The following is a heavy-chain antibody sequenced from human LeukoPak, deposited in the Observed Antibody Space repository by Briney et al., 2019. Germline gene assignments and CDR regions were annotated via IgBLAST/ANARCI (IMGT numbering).Heavy chain of an antibody. CDR2: IYYSGST. Sequence: PSETLSLTCTVSGGSISFYYWSWTRQPPGKGLEWIGYIYYSGSTNYNPSLKSRVTISVDTSKNQFSLKLTSVTAADTAVYYCARGDGYSFDYWGQGTLVTVSS. CDR3: ARGDGYSFDY. V-gene: IGHV4-59*12. D-gene: IGHD2-21*02. J-gene: IGHJ4*02. CDR1: GGSISFYY.